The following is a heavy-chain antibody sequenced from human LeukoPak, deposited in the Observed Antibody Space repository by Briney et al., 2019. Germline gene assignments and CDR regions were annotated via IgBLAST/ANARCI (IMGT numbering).Heavy chain of an antibody. CDR1: GFTFDDYA. J-gene: IGHJ2*01. CDR3: AKDSTVTIHWYFDL. Sequence: GGSLRLSCAASGFTFDDYAMHWVRQAPGKGLEWVSGISWNSGSIGYADSVKGRFTISRDNAKNSLYLQMNSLRAEDTALYYCAKDSTVTIHWYFDLWGRGTLVTVSS. D-gene: IGHD4-17*01. V-gene: IGHV3-9*01. CDR2: ISWNSGSI.